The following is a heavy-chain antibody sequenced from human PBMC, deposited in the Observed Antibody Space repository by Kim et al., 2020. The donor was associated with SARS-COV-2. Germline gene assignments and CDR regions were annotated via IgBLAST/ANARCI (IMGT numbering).Heavy chain of an antibody. CDR2: IYHSGST. CDR3: ARDRILLWFGELLSVGQFDP. CDR1: GGSISSSNW. V-gene: IGHV4-4*02. D-gene: IGHD3-10*01. Sequence: SETLSLTCAVSGGSISSSNWWSWVRQPPGKGLEWIGEIYHSGSTNYNPSLKSRVTISVDKSKNQFSLKLSSVTAADTAVYYCARDRILLWFGELLSVGQFDPWGQGTLVTVSS. J-gene: IGHJ5*02.